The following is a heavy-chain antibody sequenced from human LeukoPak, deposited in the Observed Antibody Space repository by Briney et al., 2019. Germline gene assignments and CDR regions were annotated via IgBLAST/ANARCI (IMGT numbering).Heavy chain of an antibody. CDR3: ARRFCGGACYFPIDAFDL. J-gene: IGHJ3*01. V-gene: IGHV3-48*03. Sequence: PGGSLRLSCAASGFTVSSYEMNWVRQAPGKGLEGVSYIRSSGSAKYYADSVRGRFTISRDNAKNSLYLPMNSLRAEDTAVYYCARRFCGGACYFPIDAFDLWGQGTMVTVSS. CDR2: IRSSGSAK. D-gene: IGHD2-21*02. CDR1: GFTVSSYE.